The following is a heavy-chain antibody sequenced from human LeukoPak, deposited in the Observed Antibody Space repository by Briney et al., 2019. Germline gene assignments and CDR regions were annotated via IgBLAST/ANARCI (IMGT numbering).Heavy chain of an antibody. CDR1: GFTFSSYG. CDR2: IRYDGSNK. D-gene: IGHD3-10*01. Sequence: GGSLRLSCAASGFTFSSYGMHWVRQAPGKGLEWVAFIRYDGSNKYYADSVKGRFTISRDNSKNTLYLQMNSLRAEDTAVYYCAKDSHGAGSYYNPNPPDYWGQGTLVTVSS. V-gene: IGHV3-30*02. J-gene: IGHJ4*02. CDR3: AKDSHGAGSYYNPNPPDY.